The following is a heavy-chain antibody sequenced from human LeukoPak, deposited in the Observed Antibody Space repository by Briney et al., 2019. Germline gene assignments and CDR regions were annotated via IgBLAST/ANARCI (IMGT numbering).Heavy chain of an antibody. CDR3: ATLGRNYFDS. CDR1: GFTFSSYA. V-gene: IGHV3-30-3*01. D-gene: IGHD2-15*01. J-gene: IGHJ4*02. CDR2: ISYDGSNK. Sequence: GGSLRLSCAASGFTFSSYAMHWVRQAPGKGLEWVAVISYDGSNKYYADSVKGRFTISRDYAKNSLYLQMNSLRAEDTAVYYCATLGRNYFDSWGQGTLVTVSS.